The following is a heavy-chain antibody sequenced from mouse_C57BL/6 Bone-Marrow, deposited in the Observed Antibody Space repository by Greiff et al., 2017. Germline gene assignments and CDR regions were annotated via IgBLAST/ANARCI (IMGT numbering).Heavy chain of an antibody. V-gene: IGHV1-53*01. CDR2: INPSNGGT. Sequence: QVQLQQPGTELVKPGASVKLSCKASGYTFTSYWMHWVKQRPGQGLEWIGNINPSNGGTNYNEKFKSKATLTVDKSSSTAYMQLSSLTSEDSAVYYCARSGGPTIVPYRAMDYWGQGTSVTVSS. CDR3: ARSGGPTIVPYRAMDY. CDR1: GYTFTSYW. J-gene: IGHJ4*01. D-gene: IGHD2-12*01.